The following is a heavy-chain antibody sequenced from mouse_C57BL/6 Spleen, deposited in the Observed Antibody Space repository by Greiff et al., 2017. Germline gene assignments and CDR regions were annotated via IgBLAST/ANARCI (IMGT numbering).Heavy chain of an antibody. CDR2: IWWDDDK. V-gene: IGHV8-8*01. D-gene: IGHD1-1*01. J-gene: IGHJ1*03. Sequence: QVTLKESGPGILQPSQTLSLTCSFSGFSLSTFGMGVGRIRQPSGKGLEWLAHIWWDDDKYYNPALKSRLTISKATSKNQVFLKIANVDTAETATYYCARHYYGSSLYWYFDVWGTGTTVTVSS. CDR1: GFSLSTFGMG. CDR3: ARHYYGSSLYWYFDV.